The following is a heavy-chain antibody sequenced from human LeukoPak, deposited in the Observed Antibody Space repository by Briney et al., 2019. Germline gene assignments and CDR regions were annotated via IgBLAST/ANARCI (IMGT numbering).Heavy chain of an antibody. Sequence: PSETLSLTCAVYGGSFSGYYWSWIRQPPGKGLEWIGEINPSGSTNYNPSLKSRVMISIDTSKNQFSLKLRSVTAAETAVYYCARRGRGLRYYFDSSGYYVFDSWGQGDLGTVSS. CDR2: INPSGST. CDR1: GGSFSGYY. V-gene: IGHV4-34*01. J-gene: IGHJ4*02. D-gene: IGHD3-22*01. CDR3: ARRGRGLRYYFDSSGYYVFDS.